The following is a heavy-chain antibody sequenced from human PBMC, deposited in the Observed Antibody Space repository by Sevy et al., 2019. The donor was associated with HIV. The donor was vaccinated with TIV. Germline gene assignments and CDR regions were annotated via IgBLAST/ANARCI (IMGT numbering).Heavy chain of an antibody. CDR2: INTNSGGT. CDR1: GYTFTGYY. J-gene: IGHJ3*02. Sequence: ASVKDSCKASGYTFTGYYMHWVRQAPGQGLEWMGWINTNSGGTNYVQKFQGRVTMTRDTSISTAYMELSGLRSDDTAVYYCARSISAGNPDAFDIWGQGTMVTVSS. V-gene: IGHV1-2*02. CDR3: ARSISAGNPDAFDI. D-gene: IGHD3-3*02.